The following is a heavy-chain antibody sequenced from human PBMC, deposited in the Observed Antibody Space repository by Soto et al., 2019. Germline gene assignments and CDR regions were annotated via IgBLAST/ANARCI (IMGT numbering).Heavy chain of an antibody. CDR2: INPGDSET. CDR3: ARHATYYDILSGYYFDY. CDR1: GYSFTSYW. V-gene: IGHV5-51*01. J-gene: IGHJ4*02. D-gene: IGHD3-9*01. Sequence: PGESLKISCKVSGYSFTSYWIAWVRQMPGKGLEWMAIINPGDSETKYSPSFEGQVIISADKSINTAYLQWSSLEASDTAMYYCARHATYYDILSGYYFDYWGQGTQVTVSS.